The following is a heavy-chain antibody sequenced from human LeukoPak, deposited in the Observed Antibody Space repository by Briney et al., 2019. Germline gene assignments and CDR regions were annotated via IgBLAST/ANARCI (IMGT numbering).Heavy chain of an antibody. D-gene: IGHD2-15*01. Sequence: PGGSLRLSCAASGFTFSSYDMSWVRQAPGKGLEWVSYISSSSSTIYYADSVKGRFTISRDNAKNSLYLQMNSLRAEDTAVYYCAREYCSGGSCYPGDAFDIWGQGTMVTVSS. CDR2: ISSSSSTI. CDR1: GFTFSSYD. V-gene: IGHV3-48*01. CDR3: AREYCSGGSCYPGDAFDI. J-gene: IGHJ3*02.